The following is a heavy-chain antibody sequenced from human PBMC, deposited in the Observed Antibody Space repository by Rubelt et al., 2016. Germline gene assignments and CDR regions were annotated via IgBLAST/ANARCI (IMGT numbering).Heavy chain of an antibody. CDR3: ARVRYCSGGSCYSGVVDY. D-gene: IGHD2-15*01. V-gene: IGHV3-21*01. Sequence: VSSISSSSSYIYYADSVKGRFTISRDNAKNSLYLQMNSLRAEDTAVYYCARVRYCSGGSCYSGVVDYWGQGTLVTVSS. J-gene: IGHJ4*02. CDR2: ISSSSSYI.